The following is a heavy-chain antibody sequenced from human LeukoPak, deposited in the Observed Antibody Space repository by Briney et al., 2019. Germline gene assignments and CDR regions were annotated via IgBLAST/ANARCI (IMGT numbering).Heavy chain of an antibody. Sequence: SETLSLTCTVSGGSISSYYWSWIRQPPGKGLEWIGYIYYSGSTNYNPSLKSRVTISVDTSKNQFSLKLSSVTAADTAVYYCARDGPTWAGYYYYYMDVWGKGTTVTISS. D-gene: IGHD1-26*01. CDR3: ARDGPTWAGYYYYYMDV. CDR1: GGSISSYY. J-gene: IGHJ6*03. V-gene: IGHV4-59*12. CDR2: IYYSGST.